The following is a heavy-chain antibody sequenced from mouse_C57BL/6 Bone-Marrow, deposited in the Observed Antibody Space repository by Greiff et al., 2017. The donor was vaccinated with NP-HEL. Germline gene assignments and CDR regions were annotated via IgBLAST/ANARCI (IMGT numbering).Heavy chain of an antibody. CDR2: IHPNSGST. V-gene: IGHV1-64*01. D-gene: IGHD1-1*01. Sequence: QVQLQQPGAELVKPGASVKLSCKASGYTFTSYWMHWVKQRPGQGLEWIGMIHPNSGSTNYNEKFKSKATLTVDKSSSTAYMQLSSLTSEDSAVYYCARSTPVAVVATDFDYWGQGTTLTVSS. CDR3: ARSTPVAVVATDFDY. CDR1: GYTFTSYW. J-gene: IGHJ2*01.